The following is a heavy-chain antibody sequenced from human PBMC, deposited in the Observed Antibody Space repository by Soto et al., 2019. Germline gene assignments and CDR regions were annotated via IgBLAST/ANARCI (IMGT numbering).Heavy chain of an antibody. CDR3: ASVTFGGVVLAH. J-gene: IGHJ4*02. D-gene: IGHD3-16*01. CDR2: VYFNGNT. Sequence: PSETLSLTCTVSAASFSKYYWTWIRQPPGKGLEWIGYVYFNGNTPYNPSLKRRVSISIDTSKNQISLALNSVTAADTAVYYCASVTFGGVVLAHWGQGTLVTVSS. V-gene: IGHV4-59*01. CDR1: AASFSKYY.